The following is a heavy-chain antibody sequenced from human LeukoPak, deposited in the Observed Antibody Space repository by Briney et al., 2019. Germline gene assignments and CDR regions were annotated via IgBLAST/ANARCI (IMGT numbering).Heavy chain of an antibody. V-gene: IGHV1-2*02. D-gene: IGHD3-10*01. CDR1: GYSFTGNY. CDR2: INPNSGGT. CDR3: ARGDYYGSPKTVAA. Sequence: ASVKVSCKASGYSFTGNYMHWVRKAPGQGFEWMGWINPNSGGTNYAQKFQGRVIMTRDTSITTVYMELSGLRSDDTAIYYCARGDYYGSPKTVAAWGQGTLVTVSS. J-gene: IGHJ5*02.